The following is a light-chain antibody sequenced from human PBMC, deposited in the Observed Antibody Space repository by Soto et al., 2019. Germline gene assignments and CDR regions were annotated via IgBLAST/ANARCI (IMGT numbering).Light chain of an antibody. Sequence: QSVLTQPPSASGTPGQRVTISCSGGSSNIGTNHVYWYQHLPGTAPKLLIYRHTLRPSWVPVRFSASKSGTSASLAISGLRSDDEADYYFAAWDDSLSGLVFGGGTQLTVL. J-gene: IGLJ3*02. V-gene: IGLV1-47*01. CDR2: RHT. CDR1: SSNIGTNH. CDR3: AAWDDSLSGLV.